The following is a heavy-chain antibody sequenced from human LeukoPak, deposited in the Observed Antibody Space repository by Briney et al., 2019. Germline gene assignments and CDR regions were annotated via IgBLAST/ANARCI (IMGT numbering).Heavy chain of an antibody. V-gene: IGHV4-59*01. CDR3: ARGPPMVRGVIILPSWFDP. CDR2: IYYSGST. D-gene: IGHD3-10*01. J-gene: IGHJ5*02. CDR1: GGSISSYY. Sequence: SETLSLTCTVSGGSISSYYWNWIRQPPGKGLEWIGYIYYSGSTNYNPSLKRRVTISVDTYKNQFPLKLSSVTAADTAVYYCARGPPMVRGVIILPSWFDPWGQGTLVTVSS.